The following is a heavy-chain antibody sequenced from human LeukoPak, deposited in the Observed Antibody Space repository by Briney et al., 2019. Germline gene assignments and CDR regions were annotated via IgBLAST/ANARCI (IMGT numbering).Heavy chain of an antibody. CDR1: GYSISTGYY. V-gene: IGHV4-38-2*02. CDR3: ARDKAGRSGAFDI. J-gene: IGHJ3*02. Sequence: PSETLSLTCTVSGYSISTGYYWDWIRQPPGKGLEWIGTFYHGGSTYYNPSLKSRVTISVDTSKNQFSLNLTSVTAADTAVYYCARDKAGRSGAFDIWGQGTMVTVSS. CDR2: FYHGGST.